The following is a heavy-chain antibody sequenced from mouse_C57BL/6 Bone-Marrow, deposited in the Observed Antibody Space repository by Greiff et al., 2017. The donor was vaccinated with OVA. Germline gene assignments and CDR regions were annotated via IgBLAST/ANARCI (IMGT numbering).Heavy chain of an antibody. CDR2: ISRKRSNYTS. CDR1: GFTFTTYA. D-gene: IGHD2-3*01. V-gene: IGHV10-3*01. J-gene: IGHJ1*03. CDR3: VRPDGYYWYFDV. Sequence: EVKLVESGGGLVQPKGSLKLSCAASGFTFTTYAMHWVRQAPGKGLEWVARISRKRSNYTSYYAVSVKDRFPISRADSPSMLDLQMNNLKTEDTAMYYCVRPDGYYWYFDVWGTGTTVTVSS.